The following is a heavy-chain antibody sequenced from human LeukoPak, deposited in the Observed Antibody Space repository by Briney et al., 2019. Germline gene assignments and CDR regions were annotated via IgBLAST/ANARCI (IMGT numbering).Heavy chain of an antibody. J-gene: IGHJ3*02. CDR2: IKQDGSEK. Sequence: PGGSLRLSCAASGFTFSSYAMHWVRQAPGKGLEWVANIKQDGSEKYYVDSVKGRFTISRDNAKNSLYLQMNSLRAEDTAVYYCARVPPRYFDWLSRDDAFDIWGQGTMVTVSS. D-gene: IGHD3-9*01. CDR1: GFTFSSYA. V-gene: IGHV3-7*01. CDR3: ARVPPRYFDWLSRDDAFDI.